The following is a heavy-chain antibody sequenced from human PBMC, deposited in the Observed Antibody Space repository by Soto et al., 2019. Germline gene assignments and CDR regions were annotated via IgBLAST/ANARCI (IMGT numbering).Heavy chain of an antibody. CDR2: ISSSSTI. CDR3: AREIYDSSGYYAPFGY. V-gene: IGHV3-48*01. CDR1: GFTISSYS. J-gene: IGHJ4*02. D-gene: IGHD3-22*01. Sequence: PGGSLRLSCAASGFTISSYSMNWVRKAQGKGLEWVSYISSSSTIYYADSVKGRFTISRDNAKNSLYLQMNSLRAEDTAVYYCAREIYDSSGYYAPFGYWGQGTLVTVSS.